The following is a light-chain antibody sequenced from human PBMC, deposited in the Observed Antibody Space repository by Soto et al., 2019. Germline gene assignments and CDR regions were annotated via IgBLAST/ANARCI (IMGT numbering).Light chain of an antibody. J-gene: IGKJ5*01. CDR3: QQYNRYPT. Sequence: DIQMTQSPSTLSASVGDRVTITCRASQSISNWLAWYQQKPGKAPKLLIYKASSLESGVPSRFSGSGSGTEVTLTISSLQPDDFATYYCQQYNRYPTFGQGTRLEIK. CDR2: KAS. V-gene: IGKV1-5*03. CDR1: QSISNW.